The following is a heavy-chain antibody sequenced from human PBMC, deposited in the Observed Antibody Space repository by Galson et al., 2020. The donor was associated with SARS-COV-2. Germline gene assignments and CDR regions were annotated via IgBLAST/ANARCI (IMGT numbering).Heavy chain of an antibody. J-gene: IGHJ4*02. CDR3: ARSAQIVVVVAATRLDY. Sequence: GESLKISCAASGFTFSSYGMHWVRQAPGKGLEWVAVISYDGSNKYYADSVKGRFTISRDNSKNTLYLQMNSLRAEDTAVYYCARSAQIVVVVAATRLDYWGQGTLVTVSS. V-gene: IGHV3-30*03. D-gene: IGHD2-15*01. CDR2: ISYDGSNK. CDR1: GFTFSSYG.